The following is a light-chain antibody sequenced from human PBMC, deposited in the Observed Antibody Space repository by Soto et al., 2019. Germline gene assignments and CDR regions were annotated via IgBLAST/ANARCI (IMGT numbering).Light chain of an antibody. V-gene: IGKV3-11*01. CDR1: QSVTSS. CDR2: DVS. CDR3: QQYDRSPYT. Sequence: EIVLTQSPATLSLSPGDRATLSCRASQSVTSSLAWFQQKPGQAPRLLIYDVSRRATAIPARFSGSGSGTDFTLTISSLEPEDFAVYYCQQYDRSPYTFGQGTKLEIK. J-gene: IGKJ2*01.